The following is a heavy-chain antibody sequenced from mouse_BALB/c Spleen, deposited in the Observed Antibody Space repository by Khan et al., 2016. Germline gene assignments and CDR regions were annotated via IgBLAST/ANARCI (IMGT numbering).Heavy chain of an antibody. V-gene: IGHV14-3*02. D-gene: IGHD1-1*02. CDR3: IRRDYCGKQCAY. CDR2: IDPVNGET. J-gene: IGHJ3*01. Sequence: VQLQQSGAELVKPGASVKLSCAASGFNTKDTYMNWVKQRPEQGLEWIGRIDPVNGETKYDPKFQGRATITADTPSNTAYLRLSCLTAEDTAGYCCIRRDYCGKQCAYWGRGTLVTVSA. CDR1: GFNTKDTY.